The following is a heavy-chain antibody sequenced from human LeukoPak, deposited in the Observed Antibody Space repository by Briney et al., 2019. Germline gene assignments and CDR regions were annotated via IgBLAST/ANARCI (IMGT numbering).Heavy chain of an antibody. D-gene: IGHD3-10*01. CDR1: GFTFSTYS. J-gene: IGHJ4*02. CDR3: VKLGGYGSGSYYNDLPFDY. CDR2: ISSSSSTI. Sequence: PGGSLRLSCAASGFTFSTYSMNWVRQAPGKGLEWVSYISSSSSTIYYADSVKGRFTISRDNAKNSLYLQMNSLRAEDTAVYCCVKLGGYGSGSYYNDLPFDYWGQGALVTVSS. V-gene: IGHV3-48*01.